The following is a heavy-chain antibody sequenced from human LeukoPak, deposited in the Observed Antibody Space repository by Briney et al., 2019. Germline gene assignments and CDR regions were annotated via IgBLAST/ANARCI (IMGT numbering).Heavy chain of an antibody. J-gene: IGHJ4*02. Sequence: PTETLSLTCAVYGGSFSGYYWSWIRQPPGKGREWIGQINHSGSTNYSPSLKSRVTISVDTSKNQFSLKLSSVTAADTAVYYCAIPRNYYDSSGYALNYWGQGTLVTVSS. V-gene: IGHV4-34*01. D-gene: IGHD3-22*01. CDR1: GGSFSGYY. CDR2: INHSGST. CDR3: AIPRNYYDSSGYALNY.